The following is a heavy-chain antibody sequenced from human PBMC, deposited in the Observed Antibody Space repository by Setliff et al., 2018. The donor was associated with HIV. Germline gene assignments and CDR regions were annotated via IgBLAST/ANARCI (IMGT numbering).Heavy chain of an antibody. D-gene: IGHD3-22*01. Sequence: SETLSLTCAVYGESFSGYYWSWIRQPPGKGLEWIGEINHSGSTNYNPSLKSRVTISVDTSRNQFSLKLNSVTAADTAVYYCARVGYYDSSFDYWGQGTLVTVSS. CDR1: GESFSGYY. V-gene: IGHV4-34*01. J-gene: IGHJ4*02. CDR3: ARVGYYDSSFDY. CDR2: INHSGST.